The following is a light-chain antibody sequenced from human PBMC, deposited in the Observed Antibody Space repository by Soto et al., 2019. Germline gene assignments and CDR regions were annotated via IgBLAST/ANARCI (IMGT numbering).Light chain of an antibody. CDR2: DNS. CDR1: SSNIGINF. J-gene: IGLJ2*01. CDR3: GTWDSSLSAVV. V-gene: IGLV1-51*01. Sequence: QSVLTQPPSVSAAPGQKVTISCSGSSSNIGINFVSWYQQLPGTAPKLLIYDNSNRPSGIPDRFSGSKSGTSATLGITGLQNGDEADYYCGTWDSSLSAVVFGGGTKLTVL.